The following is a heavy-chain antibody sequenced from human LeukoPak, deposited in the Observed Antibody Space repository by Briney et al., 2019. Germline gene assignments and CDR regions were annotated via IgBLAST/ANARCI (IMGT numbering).Heavy chain of an antibody. D-gene: IGHD3-9*01. V-gene: IGHV3-11*04. J-gene: IGHJ4*02. Sequence: GGSLRLSCAASKFTFSDYYMSWIRQAPGKGLEWVSYISNNGSTIYYADSVKGRFTISRDNAKNSLYLQMNSLRAEDTAVYYCARIMGQLTGGVRDYWGQGTLVTVSS. CDR3: ARIMGQLTGGVRDY. CDR2: ISNNGSTI. CDR1: KFTFSDYY.